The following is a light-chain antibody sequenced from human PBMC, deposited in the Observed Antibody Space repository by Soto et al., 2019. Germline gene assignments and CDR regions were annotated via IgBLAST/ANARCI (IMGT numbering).Light chain of an antibody. J-gene: IGKJ5*01. CDR3: QQLNSYPPNPIT. CDR2: AAS. V-gene: IGKV1-5*01. CDR1: QSISSG. Sequence: DIQMTQSPSTLSASLGDRVTITCRASQSISSGLAWYQQKPGKAPKVLIYAASTLQSGVPSRFSGSGSGTDFTLTISSLQPEDFATYYCQQLNSYPPNPITFGQGTRLEIK.